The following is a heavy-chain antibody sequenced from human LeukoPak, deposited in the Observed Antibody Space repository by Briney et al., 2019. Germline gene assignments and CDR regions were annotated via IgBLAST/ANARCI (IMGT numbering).Heavy chain of an antibody. D-gene: IGHD6-19*01. J-gene: IGHJ4*02. CDR1: GFSVNDATMG. Sequence: SGPTLVNPTETLTLTCTVSGFSVNDATMGVSWIRQPPGKALEWLAHTFSNDERSYNTSLKSRLTISKDTSKSQVVLTMTNMDPVDTATYYCAHRHSSGWYSCFDYWGQGTLVTVSS. CDR3: AHRHSSGWYSCFDY. V-gene: IGHV2-26*01. CDR2: TFSNDER.